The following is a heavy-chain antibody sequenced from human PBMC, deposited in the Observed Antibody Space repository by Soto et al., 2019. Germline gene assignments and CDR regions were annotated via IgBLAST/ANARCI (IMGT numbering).Heavy chain of an antibody. V-gene: IGHV4-30-4*01. J-gene: IGHJ4*02. CDR1: GASISSGDYF. Sequence: SETLSLTCTVSGASISSGDYFWSWIRQSPGKGLQWIGYIYDGGSSYYNPSLKSRVTMSVDTSKNQFSLKLSSVTAADTAVYYCARVRWLSEYDILTGYYIFDQWGRGTLVTVSS. CDR3: ARVRWLSEYDILTGYYIFDQ. CDR2: IYDGGSS. D-gene: IGHD3-9*01.